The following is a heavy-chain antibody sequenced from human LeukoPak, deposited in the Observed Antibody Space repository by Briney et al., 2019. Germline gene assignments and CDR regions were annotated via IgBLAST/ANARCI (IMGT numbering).Heavy chain of an antibody. CDR3: ARDHCSSTSCQGLYYYYGMDV. Sequence: SETLSLTCTVSGGSASSGSYYWSWIRQPPGKGLEWIGYIYYSGSTNYNPSLKSRVTISVDTSKNQFSLKLSSVTAADTAVYYCARDHCSSTSCQGLYYYYGMDVWGQGTTVTVSS. D-gene: IGHD2-2*01. J-gene: IGHJ6*02. CDR2: IYYSGST. V-gene: IGHV4-61*01. CDR1: GGSASSGSYY.